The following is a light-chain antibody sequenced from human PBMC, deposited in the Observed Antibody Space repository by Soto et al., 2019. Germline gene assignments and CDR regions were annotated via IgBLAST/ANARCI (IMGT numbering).Light chain of an antibody. CDR2: ASS. CDR3: QLYGISPH. CDR1: QYINTR. Sequence: EIVLTQSPATLSSFPGDRVTPSCRASQYINTRLAWYQHRPGQASRLLIYASSNRATGIPDRFSGSASGTDFILTINRLEPEDFAVYYCQLYGISPHFGQGTRLEIK. V-gene: IGKV3-20*01. J-gene: IGKJ5*01.